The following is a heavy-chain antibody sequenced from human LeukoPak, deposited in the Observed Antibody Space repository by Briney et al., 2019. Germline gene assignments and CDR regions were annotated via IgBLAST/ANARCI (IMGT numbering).Heavy chain of an antibody. CDR3: AKEIRITIFGVVAHDAFDI. CDR2: IRYDGSNK. J-gene: IGHJ3*02. Sequence: GGSLRLSCAASGFTFSSYGMHWVRQAPGKGLEWVAFIRYDGSNKYYADSVKGRFTISRDNSKNTLYLQMNSLRAEDTAVYYCAKEIRITIFGVVAHDAFDIWGQGTMVTVSS. CDR1: GFTFSSYG. D-gene: IGHD3-3*01. V-gene: IGHV3-30*02.